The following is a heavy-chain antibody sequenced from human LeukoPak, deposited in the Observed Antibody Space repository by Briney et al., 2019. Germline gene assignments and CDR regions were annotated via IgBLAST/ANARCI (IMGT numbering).Heavy chain of an antibody. CDR2: IIPIFGTA. CDR3: ARDALYVWGSYRQYNWFDP. V-gene: IGHV1-69*05. CDR1: GGTFSSYA. D-gene: IGHD3-16*02. Sequence: GASVKVSCKASGGTFSSYAISWVRQAPGQGLEWMGGIIPIFGTANYAQKFQGRVTMTRDTSISTAYMELGSLRSDDTAVYYCARDALYVWGSYRQYNWFDPWGQGTLVTVSS. J-gene: IGHJ5*02.